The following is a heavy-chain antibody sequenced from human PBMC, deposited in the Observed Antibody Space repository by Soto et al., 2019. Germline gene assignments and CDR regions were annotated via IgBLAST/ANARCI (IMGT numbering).Heavy chain of an antibody. CDR1: GGSLSSYC. CDR2: IYYSGRT. Sequence: QVQLQESGPGLVQPSETLSLTCTVSGGSLSSYCWTWIRQSPGKGLEWIGHIYYSGRTTYNPSLKSRITISVDTSKSQLSLRLNSVTAADTAVYYCARAQHFYGSGSYYTIFDYWGQGTLVTVSS. J-gene: IGHJ4*02. V-gene: IGHV4-59*01. CDR3: ARAQHFYGSGSYYTIFDY. D-gene: IGHD3-10*01.